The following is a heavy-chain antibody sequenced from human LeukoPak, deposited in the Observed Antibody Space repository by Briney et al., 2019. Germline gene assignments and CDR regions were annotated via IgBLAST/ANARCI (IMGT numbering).Heavy chain of an antibody. Sequence: AASVKVSCKASGYTFTGYYMHWVRQAPGQGLEWMGWINPNSGGTNYAQKFQGRVTMTRDTSISTAYMELSRLRSDDTAVYYCARGSRGAVVPAAIYWFDPWGQGTLVTVSS. CDR3: ARGSRGAVVPAAIYWFDP. CDR1: GYTFTGYY. D-gene: IGHD2-2*01. V-gene: IGHV1-2*02. J-gene: IGHJ5*02. CDR2: INPNSGGT.